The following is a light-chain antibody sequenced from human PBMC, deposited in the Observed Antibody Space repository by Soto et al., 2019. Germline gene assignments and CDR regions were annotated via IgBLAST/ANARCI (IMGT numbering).Light chain of an antibody. Sequence: EVVLTQSPGTLSLSPGESATLSCRASQSVTNNYFAWYQQKPGQAPRLLIFGSSDRATGIPDRFSGSGSGTDVTLTFRRLEPEDFAVYYCHQYGSSPPYTFGQGTKLEIK. CDR1: QSVTNNY. V-gene: IGKV3-20*01. J-gene: IGKJ2*01. CDR2: GSS. CDR3: HQYGSSPPYT.